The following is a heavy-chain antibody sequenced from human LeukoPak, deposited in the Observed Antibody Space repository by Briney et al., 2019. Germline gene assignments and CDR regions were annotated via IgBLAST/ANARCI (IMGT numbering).Heavy chain of an antibody. CDR3: ARAIGIWSGYYY. J-gene: IGHJ4*02. D-gene: IGHD3-3*01. CDR2: IKKDGSET. V-gene: IGHV3-7*04. CDR1: GFTFNDYW. Sequence: GGSLRLSCAASGFTFNDYWMSWVRQSPWKGLEWVADIKKDGSETHYVDSVRGRFTISRDNDKNSLYLQMNSPRVEDTAVYYCARAIGIWSGYYYWGQGTLVTVSS.